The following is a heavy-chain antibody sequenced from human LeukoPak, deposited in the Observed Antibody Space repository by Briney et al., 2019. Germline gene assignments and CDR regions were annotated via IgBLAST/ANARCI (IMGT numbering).Heavy chain of an antibody. Sequence: GGSLRLSCTASGFTFSDYWMHWVRQAPGKGLVWFSRINSDGSRTNYADCVKGRFTISRDNAKNTVFLQMNSLTAEDAAVYYCARVITGSTYGQFDFWGQGALVTVSS. V-gene: IGHV3-74*01. D-gene: IGHD5-18*01. CDR3: ARVITGSTYGQFDF. J-gene: IGHJ4*02. CDR1: GFTFSDYW. CDR2: INSDGSRT.